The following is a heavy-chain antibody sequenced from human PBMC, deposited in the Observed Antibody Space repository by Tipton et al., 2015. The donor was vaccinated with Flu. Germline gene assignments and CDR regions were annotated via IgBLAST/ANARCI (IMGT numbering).Heavy chain of an antibody. Sequence: GSLRLSCAASGFMLRGYLMAWVRRAPGKGLEWVANINQDGSEKYYVDSVKGRFTISRDNANDSLYLEMNGLRAEDTAVYYCAREYYGSGGPDYWGQGTLVTVSS. CDR2: INQDGSEK. V-gene: IGHV3-7*01. D-gene: IGHD3-10*01. CDR1: GFMLRGYL. J-gene: IGHJ4*02. CDR3: AREYYGSGGPDY.